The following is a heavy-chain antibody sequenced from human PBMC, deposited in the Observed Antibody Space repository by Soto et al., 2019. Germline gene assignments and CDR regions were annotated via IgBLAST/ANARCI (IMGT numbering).Heavy chain of an antibody. J-gene: IGHJ4*02. Sequence: XVKVSCKASGYTFTIYGISWVRQAPGQVLEWMGWISXYNGNXNYAKKIQGRXXMTPDKSXXKAYMELRSLRSDETAVYYCARDSSGWYNYFDYWGQGTLVTVSS. CDR1: GYTFTIYG. CDR3: ARDSSGWYNYFDY. V-gene: IGHV1-18*01. D-gene: IGHD6-19*01. CDR2: ISXYNGNX.